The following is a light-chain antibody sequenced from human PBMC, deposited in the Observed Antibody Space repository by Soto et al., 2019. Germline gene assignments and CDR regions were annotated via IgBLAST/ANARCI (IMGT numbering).Light chain of an antibody. CDR3: SSFTRSSTYV. J-gene: IGLJ1*01. Sequence: QSALTQPASVSGSPGQSITISCTGTSSDVGAYNFVSWYQQYPGKAPKVMIYEVNNRPSGVSNRFSGSKSGNTASLTISGLQAEDDADYYCSSFTRSSTYVFGSGTKLTVL. CDR1: SSDVGAYNF. V-gene: IGLV2-14*01. CDR2: EVN.